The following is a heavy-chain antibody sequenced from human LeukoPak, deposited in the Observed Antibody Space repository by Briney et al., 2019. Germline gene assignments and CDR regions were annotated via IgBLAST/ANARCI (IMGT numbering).Heavy chain of an antibody. J-gene: IGHJ4*02. D-gene: IGHD3-22*01. V-gene: IGHV4-59*01. CDR1: GCSISSYY. CDR2: IYYSGST. Sequence: SETLSLTCTVSGCSISSYYWNWIRQPPGKGLEWIGYIYYSGSTNYNPSLKSRVTISLDTSKKQFSLKLSSVTAADTAVYYCARERKDYYGSSGYEYYFDYWGQGTLVTVSS. CDR3: ARERKDYYGSSGYEYYFDY.